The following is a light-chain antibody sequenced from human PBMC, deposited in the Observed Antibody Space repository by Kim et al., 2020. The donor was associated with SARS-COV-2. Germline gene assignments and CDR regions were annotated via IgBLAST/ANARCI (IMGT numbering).Light chain of an antibody. CDR2: GNS. J-gene: IGLJ2*01. CDR1: SSNIGAGYD. Sequence: GQRVTISCTGSSSNIGAGYDVHWYQQLPGTAPKLLIYGNSHRPSGVPDRFSGSKSGTSASLAITGLQAEDEADYYCQSYDSSLSVVFGGGTQLTVL. CDR3: QSYDSSLSVV. V-gene: IGLV1-40*01.